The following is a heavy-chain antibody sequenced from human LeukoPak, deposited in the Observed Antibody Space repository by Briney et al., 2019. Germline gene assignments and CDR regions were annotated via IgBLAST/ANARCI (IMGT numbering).Heavy chain of an antibody. Sequence: GGSLRLSCAASGFTLSSYAMSWVRQAPGKGLEWVAAISGSGGSTYYADSVKGRFTISRDNSKNTVHLQMNSLRAEDTPVYYCAKVSASGGYSYGSLEAVYFDYWGQGTLVTVSS. CDR1: GFTLSSYA. J-gene: IGHJ4*02. CDR3: AKVSASGGYSYGSLEAVYFDY. CDR2: ISGSGGST. V-gene: IGHV3-23*01. D-gene: IGHD5-18*01.